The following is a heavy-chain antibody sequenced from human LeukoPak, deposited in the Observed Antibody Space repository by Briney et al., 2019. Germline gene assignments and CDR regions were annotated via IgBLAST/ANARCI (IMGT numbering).Heavy chain of an antibody. CDR3: AADLSNPRMGASYLDS. D-gene: IGHD3-16*01. Sequence: ASVKVSCKASGFTSTNFAVQWVRQARGQRLEWIGWIVVGSGATKCAQDFQERVTITRDLSTSTLYMELRSLTSEDTAVYYCAADLSNPRMGASYLDSWGQGTLVTVSS. CDR1: GFTSTNFA. J-gene: IGHJ4*02. CDR2: IVVGSGAT. V-gene: IGHV1-58*01.